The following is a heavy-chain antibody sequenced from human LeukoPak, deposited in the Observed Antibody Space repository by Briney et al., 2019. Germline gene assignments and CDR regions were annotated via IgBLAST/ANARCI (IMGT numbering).Heavy chain of an antibody. CDR1: GFTVSSNY. D-gene: IGHD1-26*01. CDR2: IYSGGST. J-gene: IGHJ3*02. CDR3: ARDVGFIVGATPGAFDI. V-gene: IGHV3-66*01. Sequence: PGRSLRLSCAASGFTVSSNYMTWVRQAPGKGLEWVSVIYSGGSTYYADSVKGRFTISRDSTKNTVYLQMNSLRADDAAVYYCARDVGFIVGATPGAFDIWGQGTMVAVSS.